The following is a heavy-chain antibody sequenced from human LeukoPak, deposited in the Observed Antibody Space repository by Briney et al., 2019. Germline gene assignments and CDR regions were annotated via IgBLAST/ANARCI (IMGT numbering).Heavy chain of an antibody. Sequence: ASVKVSCKASGYTFTGYYMHWVRQAPGQGLEWMGWINPNTGVTNYAQKFQGRVTLTRDTSIITAYMELTRLRSDDTAMYYCARDRTTVTTGYYGMDVWGQGTTLTVSS. CDR1: GYTFTGYY. CDR2: INPNTGVT. D-gene: IGHD4-17*01. V-gene: IGHV1-2*02. J-gene: IGHJ6*02. CDR3: ARDRTTVTTGYYGMDV.